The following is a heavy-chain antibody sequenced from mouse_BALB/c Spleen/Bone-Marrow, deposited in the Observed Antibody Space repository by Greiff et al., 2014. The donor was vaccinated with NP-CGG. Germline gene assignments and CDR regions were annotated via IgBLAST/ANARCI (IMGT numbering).Heavy chain of an antibody. V-gene: IGHV1-54*01. Sequence: QVQLQQSGAELVRPGTSVKVSCKASGYAFTDYLMEWLKQRPGQGLEWIGVINPGSGSTNYNEKFKDKATLTADKSSSTAYMQLSSLTSDDSAVYFCARYDGYFDYWGQAPFSQSPQ. CDR2: INPGSGST. D-gene: IGHD2-3*01. CDR1: GYAFTDYL. J-gene: IGHJ2*01. CDR3: ARYDGYFDY.